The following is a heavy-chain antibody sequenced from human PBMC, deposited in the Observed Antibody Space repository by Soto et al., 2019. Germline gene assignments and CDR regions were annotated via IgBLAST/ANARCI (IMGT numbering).Heavy chain of an antibody. Sequence: QITLEESGPTRVKPTQTLALTCTFSGFSLTTTGVGVGWIRKTPGKALERLAVIYWDDDKRYSSSLKSSLTITKDTSKNQVVLTMAYMDPVDTGTYFCVHRGYMYGNWDHGYFDYWGQGTLVTVSS. CDR1: GFSLTTTGVG. J-gene: IGHJ4*02. CDR3: VHRGYMYGNWDHGYFDY. D-gene: IGHD5-18*01. V-gene: IGHV2-5*02. CDR2: IYWDDDK.